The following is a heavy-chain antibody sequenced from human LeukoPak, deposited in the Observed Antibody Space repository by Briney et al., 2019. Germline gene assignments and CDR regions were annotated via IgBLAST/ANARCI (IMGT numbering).Heavy chain of an antibody. Sequence: SETLSLTCTVSGYSISSGYYWGWIRQPPGKGLEWIGSIYHSGSTYYNPSLKSRVTISVDTSKNQFSLKLSSVTAADTAVYYCARVGRDNTVTTRYYFDYWGQGTLVTVSS. CDR3: ARVGRDNTVTTRYYFDY. V-gene: IGHV4-38-2*02. CDR1: GYSISSGYY. D-gene: IGHD4-17*01. CDR2: IYHSGST. J-gene: IGHJ4*02.